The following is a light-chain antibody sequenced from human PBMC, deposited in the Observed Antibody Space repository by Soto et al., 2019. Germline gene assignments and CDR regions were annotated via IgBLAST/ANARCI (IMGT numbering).Light chain of an antibody. CDR3: QQYDNWPYT. V-gene: IGKV3-15*01. Sequence: EIVMTHSPATLSVSPGERATLSRRASQSVSNNLAWYQQKPGQAPRLLIYGASTRATAIPARFSGSGSGTEFTLTISSLQSEDFAVYFCQQYDNWPYTFGQGTKVDIK. CDR1: QSVSNN. CDR2: GAS. J-gene: IGKJ2*01.